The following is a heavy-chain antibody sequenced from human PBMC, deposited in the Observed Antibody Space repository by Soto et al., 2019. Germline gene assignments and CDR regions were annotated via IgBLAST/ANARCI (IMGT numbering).Heavy chain of an antibody. CDR3: ARQLGPPYYYYGMDI. V-gene: IGHV5-10-1*01. CDR1: GYSFTSYW. CDR2: IDPSDSYT. Sequence: GESLKISCKGSGYSFTSYWISWVRQMPGKGLEWMGRIDPSDSYTNYSPSFQGHVTISADKSISTAYLQWSSLTASDTAMYYCARQLGPPYYYYGMDIWGQGTTVTVSS. J-gene: IGHJ6*02. D-gene: IGHD6-6*01.